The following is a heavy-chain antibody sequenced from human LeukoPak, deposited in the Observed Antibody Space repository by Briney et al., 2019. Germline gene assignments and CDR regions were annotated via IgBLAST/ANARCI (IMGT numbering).Heavy chain of an antibody. CDR3: APTIYGSGSSNWFDP. D-gene: IGHD3-10*01. CDR1: GGSISSSSYY. CDR2: IYYSGST. Sequence: PSETLSLTCTVSGGSISSSSYYWGWIRQPPGKGLEWIGSIYYSGSTYYNPSLKSRVTISVDTSKNQFSLKLSSVTAADTAVYYCAPTIYGSGSSNWFDPWGQGTLVTVSS. V-gene: IGHV4-39*07. J-gene: IGHJ5*02.